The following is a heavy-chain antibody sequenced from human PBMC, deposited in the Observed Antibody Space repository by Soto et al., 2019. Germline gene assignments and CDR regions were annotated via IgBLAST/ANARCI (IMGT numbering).Heavy chain of an antibody. CDR3: AKGWYVATHDNYFDY. Sequence: PGGSLRLSCAASGFTFSSYGMHWVRQAPGKGLEWVAVISYDGSNKYYADSVKGRFTISRDNSKNTLYLQMNSLRAEDTAVYYCAKGWYVATHDNYFDYWGQGTLVTVS. V-gene: IGHV3-30*18. J-gene: IGHJ4*02. CDR2: ISYDGSNK. CDR1: GFTFSSYG. D-gene: IGHD6-13*01.